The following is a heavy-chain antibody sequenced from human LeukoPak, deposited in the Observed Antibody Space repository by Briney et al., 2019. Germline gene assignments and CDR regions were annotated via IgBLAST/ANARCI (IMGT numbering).Heavy chain of an antibody. CDR2: INPNSGGT. CDR1: GYTFTGYY. V-gene: IGHV1-2*02. D-gene: IGHD1-26*01. Sequence: ASVKVSCKASGYTFTGYYMHWVRQAPGQGLEWMGWINPNSGGTNYAQKFQGRVTMTRDTSISTAYMELSRLRSDDTAVYYCARDDSSGSYYSPDYFDYWGQGTLVTVSS. J-gene: IGHJ4*02. CDR3: ARDDSSGSYYSPDYFDY.